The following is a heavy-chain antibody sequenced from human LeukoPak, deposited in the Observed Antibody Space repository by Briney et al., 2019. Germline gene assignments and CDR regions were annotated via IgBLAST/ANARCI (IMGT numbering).Heavy chain of an antibody. D-gene: IGHD2-15*01. J-gene: IGHJ4*02. CDR2: ISGSGGGT. CDR3: AKARYCSGGSCYSDY. Sequence: GGSLRLSCAASGLTFTSYAMNWVRQAPGRGLEWVSGISGSGGGTYYADSVRGRFTISRDNSKNTLYLQMNSLRAEDTAVYYCAKARYCSGGSCYSDYWGQGTLVTVSS. V-gene: IGHV3-23*01. CDR1: GLTFTSYA.